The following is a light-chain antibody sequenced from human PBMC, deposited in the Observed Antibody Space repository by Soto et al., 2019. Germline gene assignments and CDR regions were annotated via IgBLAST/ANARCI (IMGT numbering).Light chain of an antibody. CDR1: GNDVGGYNY. J-gene: IGLJ3*02. CDR3: SSYTSSSTLGV. CDR2: EVS. V-gene: IGLV2-14*01. Sequence: QSALTQPASVSGSPGQSITISCTGTGNDVGGYNYVSWYQQHPGKAPKLMIYEVSNRPSGVSNRFSGSKSGNTASLTISGLQAEDEADYYCSSYTSSSTLGVFGGGTKLTVL.